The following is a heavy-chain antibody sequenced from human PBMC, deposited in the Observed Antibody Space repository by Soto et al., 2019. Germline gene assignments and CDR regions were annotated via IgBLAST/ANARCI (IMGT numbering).Heavy chain of an antibody. CDR2: INPKSGGT. J-gene: IGHJ4*02. CDR1: GYTFTVYY. Sequence: ASVKVSCKASGYTFTVYYMHWVRQAPGQGLEWMGWINPKSGGTMYPQKFQGRVTMTWDTSISTAYMALTRLRSDDTAVYYCAGDLAKGGGSAGFDYWGQGTLVTVSS. V-gene: IGHV1-2*02. CDR3: AGDLAKGGGSAGFDY. D-gene: IGHD1-26*01.